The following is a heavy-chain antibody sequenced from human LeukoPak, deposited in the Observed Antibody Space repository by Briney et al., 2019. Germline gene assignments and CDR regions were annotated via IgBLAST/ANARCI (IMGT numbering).Heavy chain of an antibody. CDR1: GFTFSSYA. CDR3: AKRSAESSGYFDY. CDR2: ISGSGGST. Sequence: GGSLRLSCAASGFTFSSYAMSWVRQAPGKGLEWVSAISGSGGSTYYADSVKGRLTISRDNSKNTLYLQMNSLRAEDTAVYYCAKRSAESSGYFDYWGQGTLVTVSS. V-gene: IGHV3-23*01. J-gene: IGHJ4*02. D-gene: IGHD6-19*01.